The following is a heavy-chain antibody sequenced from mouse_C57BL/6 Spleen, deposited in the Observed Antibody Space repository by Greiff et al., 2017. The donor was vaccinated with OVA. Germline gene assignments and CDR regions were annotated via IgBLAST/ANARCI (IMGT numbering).Heavy chain of an antibody. V-gene: IGHV1-74*01. CDR3: ARITTVVDPFDY. Sequence: QVQLQQPGAELVKPGASVKVSCKASGYTFTSYWMHWVKQRPGQGLEWIGRIHPSDSDTNYNQKFKGKATLTVDKSSSTAYMQRSSLTSEDSAVYYCARITTVVDPFDYWGQGTTLTVSS. J-gene: IGHJ2*01. D-gene: IGHD1-1*01. CDR1: GYTFTSYW. CDR2: IHPSDSDT.